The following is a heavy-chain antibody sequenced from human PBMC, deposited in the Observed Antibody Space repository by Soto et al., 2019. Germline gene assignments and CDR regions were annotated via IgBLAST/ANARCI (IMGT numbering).Heavy chain of an antibody. V-gene: IGHV3-48*02. D-gene: IGHD3-9*01. J-gene: IGHJ4*02. CDR3: ARDLGSAFES. Sequence: EVQLVESGGGSVQPGGSLRLSCAASGFTFSTFSMNWVRQAPGRGLEWISYISGGGRPISYADSVKGRFTISRDNAKNSPFPQMESLSDGDTAVYYCARDLGSAFESWGQGTQLTVSS. CDR2: ISGGGRPI. CDR1: GFTFSTFS.